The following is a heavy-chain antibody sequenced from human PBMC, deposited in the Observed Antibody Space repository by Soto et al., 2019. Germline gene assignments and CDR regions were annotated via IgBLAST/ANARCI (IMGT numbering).Heavy chain of an antibody. V-gene: IGHV3-30*18. CDR1: VFTFSAHG. CDR3: AKERSGWPDY. CDR2: ISSDGSHK. Sequence: PGGALRISCAASVFTFSAHGIHWVRQAPGKGLEWVAVISSDGSHKYYGDSVKGRFTISRDNSRNTVYLQMNSLTIEDTAIYYCAKERSGWPDYWGQGTLVTVS. D-gene: IGHD6-19*01. J-gene: IGHJ4*02.